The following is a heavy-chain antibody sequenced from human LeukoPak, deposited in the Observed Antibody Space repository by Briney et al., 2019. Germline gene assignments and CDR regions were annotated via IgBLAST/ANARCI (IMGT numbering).Heavy chain of an antibody. Sequence: PGGSLRLSCAAAGFTFTDYSMNWVRQAPGKGLEWVSSISPSGSTKNYADSVQGRFTVSRDNRKKSLYLELDSLRAEDTAVYYCAKPGGLVGETSRSWFGPWGQGTLVTVSS. CDR3: AKPGGLVGETSRSWFGP. CDR1: GFTFTDYS. D-gene: IGHD1-26*01. CDR2: ISPSGSTK. J-gene: IGHJ5*02. V-gene: IGHV3-48*04.